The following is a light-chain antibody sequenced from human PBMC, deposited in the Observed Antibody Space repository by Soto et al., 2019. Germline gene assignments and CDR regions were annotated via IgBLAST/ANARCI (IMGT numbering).Light chain of an antibody. V-gene: IGLV2-8*01. J-gene: IGLJ2*01. CDR3: SSYAGSNIVV. Sequence: QSALTQPPSASGSPGQSVTISCTGSSSDVGGYNYVSWYQQHPGKAPKLMIYDVSKRPSGVHDRFSGSKSGNTASLTVSGLQAEDEADYYCSSYAGSNIVVFGGGTKLTVL. CDR2: DVS. CDR1: SSDVGGYNY.